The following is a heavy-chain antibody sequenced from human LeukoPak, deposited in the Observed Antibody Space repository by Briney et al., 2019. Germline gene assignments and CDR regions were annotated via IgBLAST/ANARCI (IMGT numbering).Heavy chain of an antibody. Sequence: PSGTLSLTCTVSGGSISSSSYYWGWIRQPPGKGLEWIGYIYYSGSTNYTPSLKSRVTISVDTSKNQFSLKLSSVTAADTAVYYCARAGYSYGIDYWGQGTLVTVSS. V-gene: IGHV4-61*05. D-gene: IGHD5-18*01. CDR2: IYYSGST. CDR3: ARAGYSYGIDY. J-gene: IGHJ4*02. CDR1: GGSISSSSYY.